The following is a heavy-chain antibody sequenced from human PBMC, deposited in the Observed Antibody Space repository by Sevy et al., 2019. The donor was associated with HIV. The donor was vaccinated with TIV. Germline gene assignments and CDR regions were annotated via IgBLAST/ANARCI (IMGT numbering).Heavy chain of an antibody. CDR1: GYTLTELS. D-gene: IGHD4-4*01. J-gene: IGHJ4*02. CDR2: FDPEDGET. Sequence: ASVKVSCMVSGYTLTELSMHWVRQAPGKGLEWMGGFDPEDGETIYAQKFQGRVTMTEDTSTDTAYMELSSLRSEDTAVYYCATGRHSTVTTKEFDYWGQGTLVTVSS. CDR3: ATGRHSTVTTKEFDY. V-gene: IGHV1-24*01.